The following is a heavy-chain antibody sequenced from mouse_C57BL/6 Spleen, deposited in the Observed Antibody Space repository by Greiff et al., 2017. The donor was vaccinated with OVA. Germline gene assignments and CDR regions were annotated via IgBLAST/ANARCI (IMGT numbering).Heavy chain of an antibody. V-gene: IGHV1-52*01. CDR1: GYTFTSYW. CDR2: IDPSDSET. D-gene: IGHD2-4*01. J-gene: IGHJ3*01. CDR3: AREDDYEAWFAY. Sequence: QVQLQQPGAELVRPGSSVKLSCKASGYTFTSYWMHWVKQRPIQGLEWIGNIDPSDSETHYNQKFKDKATLTVDKSSSTAYMQLRSLTSEDSAVXYCAREDDYEAWFAYWGQGTLVTVSA.